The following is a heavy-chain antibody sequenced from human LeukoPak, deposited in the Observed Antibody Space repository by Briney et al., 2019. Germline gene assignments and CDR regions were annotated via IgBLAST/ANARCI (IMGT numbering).Heavy chain of an antibody. CDR2: INPISGGT. CDR3: ARAPRGVIPLSNWFDP. V-gene: IGHV1-2*02. D-gene: IGHD3-10*01. CDR1: GYSFSGYS. Sequence: GASVKVSCKASGYSFSGYSMYWVRQAPGQGLEWMGWINPISGGTKYAQKFLGRVAMTRDTSISTAYMELSRLTSDDTAVYYCARAPRGVIPLSNWFDPWGQGTLVTVSS. J-gene: IGHJ5*02.